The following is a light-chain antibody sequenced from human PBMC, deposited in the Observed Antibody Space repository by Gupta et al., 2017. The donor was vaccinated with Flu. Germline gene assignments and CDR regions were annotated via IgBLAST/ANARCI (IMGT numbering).Light chain of an antibody. J-gene: IGKJ2*01. CDR1: QGISNY. Sequence: DMQMTQSRSSLSASVGDRVTITCRASQGISNYLAWYQQKPGKVPKLLISDASSLQSGVPDRFSGSGSGTEFTLTISRLQPEDVAVYYCQHDDSSPSTFGQGTKLEIK. CDR3: QHDDSSPST. CDR2: DAS. V-gene: IGKV1-27*01.